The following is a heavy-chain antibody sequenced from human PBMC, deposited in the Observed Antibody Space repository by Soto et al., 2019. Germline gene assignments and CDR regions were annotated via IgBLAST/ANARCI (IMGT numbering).Heavy chain of an antibody. Sequence: QVHLMQSGAEVKKPGSSVKVSCKAFGGSFSNFAFSWVRQAPGQGLEWMGDIIPVFGRANYAQKFQGRVTITADVSTTTAYMELSSLRSDDTAVYFCARTEQLVLPFYLDYWGQGTLVTVSS. CDR2: IIPVFGRA. V-gene: IGHV1-69*01. CDR1: GGSFSNFA. J-gene: IGHJ4*02. D-gene: IGHD6-6*01. CDR3: ARTEQLVLPFYLDY.